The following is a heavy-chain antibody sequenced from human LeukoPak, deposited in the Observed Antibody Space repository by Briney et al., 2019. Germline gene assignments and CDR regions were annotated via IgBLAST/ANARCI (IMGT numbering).Heavy chain of an antibody. V-gene: IGHV1-69*05. D-gene: IGHD1-26*01. CDR1: GGTFSSYA. J-gene: IGHJ4*02. CDR3: ARGFRGSSNFDY. Sequence: SVKVSCKASGGTFSSYAISWVRQAPGQGLEWMGRIIPIFGTANYAQKFQGRVTITTDESTSTAYMELSSLRSEDTAVYYCARGFRGSSNFDYWGQGTLVTVSS. CDR2: IIPIFGTA.